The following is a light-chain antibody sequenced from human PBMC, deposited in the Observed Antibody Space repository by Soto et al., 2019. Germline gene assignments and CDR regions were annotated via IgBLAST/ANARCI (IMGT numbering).Light chain of an antibody. CDR1: SSDVGGYNY. Sequence: QSVLTQSASVSGSPGQSITISCTGTSSDVGGYNYVSWYQQHPGKAPKLIIYDVSNRPSGVSTRFSGSKSGNTASLTICGLEAEDEADYSCSSYTSTNSWVFGGGTKLTVL. CDR2: DVS. CDR3: SSYTSTNSWV. V-gene: IGLV2-14*01. J-gene: IGLJ3*02.